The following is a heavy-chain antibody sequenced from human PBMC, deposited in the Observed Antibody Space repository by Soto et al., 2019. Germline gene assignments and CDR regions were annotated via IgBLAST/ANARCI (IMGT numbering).Heavy chain of an antibody. J-gene: IGHJ5*02. CDR3: AREGDSWFDP. CDR1: GDTFNSYG. CDR2: IIPKFGIT. Sequence: GASVKVSCKASGDTFNSYGITWVRQAPGQGLEWMGGIIPKFGITNYAQKFQGRVTITADESTSTAYMELSSLRSEDTAVYYCAREGDSWFDPWAQGTLVTVSS. V-gene: IGHV1-69*13.